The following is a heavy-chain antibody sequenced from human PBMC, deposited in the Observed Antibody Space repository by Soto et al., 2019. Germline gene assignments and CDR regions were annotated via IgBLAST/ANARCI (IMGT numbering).Heavy chain of an antibody. J-gene: IGHJ5*02. Sequence: QVQLVESGGGVVQPGRSLRLSCAASGFTFSSYGMHRVRQAPGKGLEWVAVISYDGSNKYYADSVKGRFTISRDNSKNTLYLQMNSLRAEDTAVYYCAGLTMVRGVIRGGGSWGQGTLVTVSS. CDR2: ISYDGSNK. CDR3: AGLTMVRGVIRGGGS. V-gene: IGHV3-30*03. D-gene: IGHD3-10*01. CDR1: GFTFSSYG.